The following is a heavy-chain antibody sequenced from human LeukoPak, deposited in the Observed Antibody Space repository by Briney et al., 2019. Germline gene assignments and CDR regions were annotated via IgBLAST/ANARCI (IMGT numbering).Heavy chain of an antibody. D-gene: IGHD6-19*01. J-gene: IGHJ4*02. V-gene: IGHV3-23*01. CDR1: GFTFAGCA. CDR3: AKRDSSGSNYFAY. CDR2: FGRSGAGT. Sequence: SGGSLGLSCAASGFTFAGCAMSWVRQAPGKGLEWVSTFGRSGAGTFYADSVKGRFTISRDNSKNTLYLQMNSLRAEDTAVYYCAKRDSSGSNYFAYWGQGALVTVSS.